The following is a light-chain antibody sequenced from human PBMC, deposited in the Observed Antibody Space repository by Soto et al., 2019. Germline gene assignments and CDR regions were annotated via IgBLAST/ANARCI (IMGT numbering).Light chain of an antibody. Sequence: DIQMTQSPSTLSASVGDRVTITCRASQSISTWLAWYQQKPGQVPTLLSDKAPSLASGVPTSFSGSESGTEFTLTISSLQPDDFATYYCQQYNTYPLTFGGGTTVELK. CDR3: QQYNTYPLT. CDR1: QSISTW. J-gene: IGKJ4*01. CDR2: KAP. V-gene: IGKV1-5*03.